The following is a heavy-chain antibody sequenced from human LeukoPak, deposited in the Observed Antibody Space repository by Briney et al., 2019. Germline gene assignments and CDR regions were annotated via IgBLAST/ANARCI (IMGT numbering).Heavy chain of an antibody. CDR1: GYTFTSYY. Sequence: GASVKVSCKASGYTFTSYYINWVRQATGQGLEWMGWMNPNSGNTGYAQKFQGRVTMTRNTSISTAYMEPRSLRSEDTAVYYCARVPHTYYYYYGMDVWGQGTTVTVSS. V-gene: IGHV1-8*01. CDR3: ARVPHTYYYYYGMDV. J-gene: IGHJ6*02. CDR2: MNPNSGNT. D-gene: IGHD5-18*01.